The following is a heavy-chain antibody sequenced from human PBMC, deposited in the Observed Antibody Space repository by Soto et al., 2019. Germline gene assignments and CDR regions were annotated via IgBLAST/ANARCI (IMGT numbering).Heavy chain of an antibody. V-gene: IGHV3-30-3*01. J-gene: IGHJ6*02. Sequence: QPGGSLRLACAASGFTFSSSAMHWARQAPGKGLAWVAVISYDGSNKYYADSVKGRFTISRDNSKKTLYLQMNSLRAEDTAGYYCARDREGANPIYYYYYGMDVWGQGTTVTVPS. CDR3: ARDREGANPIYYYYYGMDV. CDR1: GFTFSSSA. CDR2: ISYDGSNK. D-gene: IGHD1-26*01.